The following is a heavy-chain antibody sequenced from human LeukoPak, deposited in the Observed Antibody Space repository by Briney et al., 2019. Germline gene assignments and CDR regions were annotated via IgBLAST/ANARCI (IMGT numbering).Heavy chain of an antibody. CDR1: GGTFSSYT. CDR3: AREEDHYYDSSGYRSY. CDR2: IIPILGIA. J-gene: IGHJ4*02. Sequence: GSSVKVSCKASGGTFSSYTSSWVRQAPGQGLEWMVRIIPILGIANYAQKFQGRVTITADKSTSTAYMELSSLRSEDTAVYYCAREEDHYYDSSGYRSYWGQGTLVTVSS. D-gene: IGHD3-22*01. V-gene: IGHV1-69*04.